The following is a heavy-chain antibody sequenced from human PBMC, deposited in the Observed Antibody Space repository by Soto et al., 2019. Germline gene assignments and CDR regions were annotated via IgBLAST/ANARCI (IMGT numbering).Heavy chain of an antibody. V-gene: IGHV1-18*01. CDR3: AMVDNYVTATPQDV. J-gene: IGHJ6*02. D-gene: IGHD3-16*01. CDR2: ISPYSVTT. CDR1: GYIFGNYG. Sequence: QVQLVQSGDEVRKPGSSVKVSCKASGYIFGNYGIAWVRQAPRQGLEWMGWISPYSVTTHYASKVQGRLTMTTDTCTSTAYMDLGSLTSDDPAVYYCAMVDNYVTATPQDVWGQGTTVTVSS.